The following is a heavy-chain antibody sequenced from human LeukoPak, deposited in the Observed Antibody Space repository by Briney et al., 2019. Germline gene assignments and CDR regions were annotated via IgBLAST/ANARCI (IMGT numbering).Heavy chain of an antibody. D-gene: IGHD3/OR15-3a*01. Sequence: SETLSLTRTVSGDSISSSTYYWGWIRQPPGKGLEWIGSINNGGNTYYNPSLKSRVTLSVDTSKNQFSLKLSSVTAADTAVYYCARRRTGSYSDYWGQGTLVTVSS. CDR2: INNGGNT. J-gene: IGHJ4*02. CDR1: GDSISSSTYY. V-gene: IGHV4-39*01. CDR3: ARRRTGSYSDY.